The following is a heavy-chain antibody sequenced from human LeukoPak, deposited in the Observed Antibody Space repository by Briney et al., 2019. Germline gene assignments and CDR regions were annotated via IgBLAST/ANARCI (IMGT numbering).Heavy chain of an antibody. D-gene: IGHD3-10*01. J-gene: IGHJ5*02. CDR1: GYTFTSYY. Sequence: ASVKVSCKASGYTFTSYYMHWVRQAPGQGLEWMGIINPSGGSTSYAQKFQGRVTMTRDTSTSTVYMELSSLRPEDTAVYYCARGNVSLWFGELLPNWFDPWGQGTLVTVSS. CDR2: INPSGGST. CDR3: ARGNVSLWFGELLPNWFDP. V-gene: IGHV1-46*01.